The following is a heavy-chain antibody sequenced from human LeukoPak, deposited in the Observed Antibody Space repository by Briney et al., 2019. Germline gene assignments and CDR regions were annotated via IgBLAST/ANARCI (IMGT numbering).Heavy chain of an antibody. CDR1: GGSFSGYY. D-gene: IGHD3-9*01. CDR3: ARRNYDILTGYLGHYYYYGMDV. CDR2: INHSGST. J-gene: IGHJ6*02. V-gene: IGHV4-34*01. Sequence: PSETLSLTCAVYGGSFSGYYWSWIRQPPGKGLEWIGEINHSGSTNYNPSLKSRVTISVDTSKNQFSLKLSSVTAADTAVYYCARRNYDILTGYLGHYYYYGMDVWGQGTTVTVSS.